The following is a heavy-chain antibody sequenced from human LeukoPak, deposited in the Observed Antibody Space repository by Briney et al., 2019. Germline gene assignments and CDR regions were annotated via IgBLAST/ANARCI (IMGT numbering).Heavy chain of an antibody. V-gene: IGHV3-21*01. D-gene: IGHD2-8*01. J-gene: IGHJ3*02. CDR2: ISSSTSYI. CDR3: ARATNGRFDI. Sequence: KPGGSLRPSCAASGFTFSSYSMNWVRQAPGKGLEWVSFISSSTSYISYADSVKGRFTISRDNAKSSLWLQMNSLRAEDTAVYYCARATNGRFDIWGQGTIVTVSS. CDR1: GFTFSSYS.